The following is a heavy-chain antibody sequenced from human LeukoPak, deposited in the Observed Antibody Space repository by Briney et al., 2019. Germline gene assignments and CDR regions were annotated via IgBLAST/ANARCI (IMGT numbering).Heavy chain of an antibody. V-gene: IGHV3-48*02. D-gene: IGHD2-2*01. CDR1: GFTFSAYN. J-gene: IGHJ4*02. CDR3: ARAAGYYAPFDY. CDR2: NSRSSTTI. Sequence: GGSLRLSCAASGFTFSAYNMYWVRQAPGKGLAWISYNSRSSTTIYYADSVKGRFTISRDDAKNSLYLQMNSLRDEDTAVYYCARAAGYYAPFDYWGQGTLVTVSS.